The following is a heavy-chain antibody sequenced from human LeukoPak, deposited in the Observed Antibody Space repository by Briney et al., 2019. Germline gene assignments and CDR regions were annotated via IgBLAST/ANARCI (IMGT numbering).Heavy chain of an antibody. Sequence: GGSLRLSCAASGFTFSDYYISWIRQAPGKGLEWVSYISSSGSTIYYADSVKGRFTISRDNAKNSLYLQMNSLRAEDTAVYYCARDRFYAVTTDYYGMDVWGQGTTVTVSS. CDR1: GFTFSDYY. CDR3: ARDRFYAVTTDYYGMDV. V-gene: IGHV3-11*01. J-gene: IGHJ6*02. CDR2: ISSSGSTI. D-gene: IGHD4-11*01.